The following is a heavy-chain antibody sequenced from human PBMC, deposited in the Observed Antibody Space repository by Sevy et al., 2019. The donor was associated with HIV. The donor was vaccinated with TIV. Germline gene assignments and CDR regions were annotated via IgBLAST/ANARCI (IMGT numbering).Heavy chain of an antibody. Sequence: ASVKVSCKASGYTFSSCNMNWVRQAPGQGLEWMGWINTGTGDPTDVQGFTGRFVFSLDTSVSTAYLQINSLKAEDTGVYYCTRDRPNWGNDYWGQGTLVTVSS. CDR2: INTGTGDP. J-gene: IGHJ4*02. CDR3: TRDRPNWGNDY. V-gene: IGHV7-4-1*02. CDR1: GYTFSSCN. D-gene: IGHD7-27*01.